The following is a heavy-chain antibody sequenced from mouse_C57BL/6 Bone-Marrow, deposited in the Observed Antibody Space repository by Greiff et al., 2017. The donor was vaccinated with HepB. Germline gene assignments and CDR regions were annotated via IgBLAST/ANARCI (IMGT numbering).Heavy chain of an antibody. CDR3: ARSDGYYVPYAMDY. CDR1: GYTFTSYW. J-gene: IGHJ4*01. Sequence: QVHVKQPGAELVKPGASVKLSCKASGYTFTSYWMQWVKQRPGQGLEWIGEIDPSDSYTNYNQKFKGKATLTVDTSSSTAYMQLSSLTSEDSAVYYCARSDGYYVPYAMDYWGQGTSVTVSS. CDR2: IDPSDSYT. V-gene: IGHV1-50*01. D-gene: IGHD2-3*01.